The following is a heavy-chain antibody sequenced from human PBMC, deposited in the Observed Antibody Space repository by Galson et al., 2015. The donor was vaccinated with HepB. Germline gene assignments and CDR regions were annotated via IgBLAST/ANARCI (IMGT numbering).Heavy chain of an antibody. D-gene: IGHD3-10*01. Sequence: SLRLSCAASGFTFSSYWMSWVRQAPGKGLEWVANIKQDGSEKYYVDSVKGRFTISRDNAKNSLYLQMNSLRAEDTAVYYCARGPVLLWFGGPYFDYWGQGTLVTVSS. CDR2: IKQDGSEK. V-gene: IGHV3-7*03. J-gene: IGHJ4*02. CDR1: GFTFSSYW. CDR3: ARGPVLLWFGGPYFDY.